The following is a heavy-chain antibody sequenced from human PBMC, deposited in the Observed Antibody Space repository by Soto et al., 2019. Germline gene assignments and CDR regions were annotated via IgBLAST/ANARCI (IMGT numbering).Heavy chain of an antibody. CDR3: AYQRYPSFSAAGLYFDY. V-gene: IGHV3-48*02. CDR1: GFTFSSYS. D-gene: IGHD6-13*01. J-gene: IGHJ4*02. CDR2: ISSSSSTI. Sequence: GGSLRLSCAASGFTFSSYSMNWVRQAPGKGLEWVSYISSSSSTIYYADSVKGRFTISRDNAKNSLYLQMNSLRDEDTAVYYCAYQRYPSFSAAGLYFDYWGQGTLVTVSS.